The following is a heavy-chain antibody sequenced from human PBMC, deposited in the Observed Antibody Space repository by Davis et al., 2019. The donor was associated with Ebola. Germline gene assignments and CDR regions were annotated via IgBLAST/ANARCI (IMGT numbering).Heavy chain of an antibody. CDR1: GFTFSSYA. CDR2: ISYDGSNK. J-gene: IGHJ4*02. CDR3: AKAAGAHY. Sequence: PGGSLRLSCAASGFTFSSYAMHWVRQAPGKALEWVAVISYDGSNKYYADSVKGRFTISRDNSKNTLYLQMNSLRAEDTAVYYCAKAAGAHYWGQGTLVTVSS. D-gene: IGHD1-26*01. V-gene: IGHV3-30*04.